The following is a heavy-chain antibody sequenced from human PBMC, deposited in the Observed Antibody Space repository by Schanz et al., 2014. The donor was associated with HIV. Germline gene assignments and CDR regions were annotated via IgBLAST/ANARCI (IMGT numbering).Heavy chain of an antibody. V-gene: IGHV1-8*02. CDR2: MNPNSGNT. CDR3: ARRGLVGATLYYYYYGMDV. D-gene: IGHD1-26*01. Sequence: QVQLVQSGAEAKKPGSSVKVSCKASGGTFSSYDINWVRQATGQGLEWMGWMNPNSGNTGYAQKFQGRVTMTRNTSISTAYMELSSLRSEDTAVYYCARRGLVGATLYYYYYGMDVWGQGTTVTVSS. J-gene: IGHJ6*02. CDR1: GGTFSSYD.